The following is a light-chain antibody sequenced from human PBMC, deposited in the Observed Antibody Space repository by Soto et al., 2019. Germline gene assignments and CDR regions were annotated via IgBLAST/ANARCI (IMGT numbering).Light chain of an antibody. V-gene: IGLV9-49*01. CDR2: VGTGGIVG. J-gene: IGLJ7*01. Sequence: QSVLTQPPSASASLGASVTLTCTLTSGYSNYKVDWYQQRPGKGPRFVMRVGTGGIVGSKGDGIPDRFSVLGSGLNRYLTIKNIQEEDESDYHCGADHGSGSNFVYVFGGGTQLTV. CDR3: GADHGSGSNFVYV. CDR1: SGYSNYK.